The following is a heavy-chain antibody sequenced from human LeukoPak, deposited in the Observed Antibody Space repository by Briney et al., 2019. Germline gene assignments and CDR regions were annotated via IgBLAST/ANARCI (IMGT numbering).Heavy chain of an antibody. D-gene: IGHD4-17*01. CDR2: IIPIIGTA. J-gene: IGHJ5*02. Sequence: SVTVSCKASGGTFSSYAISWVRQAPGQGLEWMGGIIPIIGTANNAQKFQGRVTITADKSTSTAYMELSSLRSEDTAVYYCTRDYLEYGDYGHGTWGQGTLVTVSS. V-gene: IGHV1-69*06. CDR1: GGTFSSYA. CDR3: TRDYLEYGDYGHGT.